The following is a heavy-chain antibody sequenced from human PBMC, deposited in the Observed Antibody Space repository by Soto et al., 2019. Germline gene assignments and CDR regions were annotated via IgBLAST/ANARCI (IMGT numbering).Heavy chain of an antibody. Sequence: SQTLSLTCAITGDIVSSNSAGWSWVRQSPSRGLEWLGRTYYRSKWYYEYAVSVRGRITLNPDTSKNQYSLQLNSVTPEDTAVYFCARGEQYSGRIFDYWGQGTLVTVSS. D-gene: IGHD1-26*01. J-gene: IGHJ4*01. V-gene: IGHV6-1*01. CDR2: TYYRSKWYY. CDR1: GDIVSSNSAG. CDR3: ARGEQYSGRIFDY.